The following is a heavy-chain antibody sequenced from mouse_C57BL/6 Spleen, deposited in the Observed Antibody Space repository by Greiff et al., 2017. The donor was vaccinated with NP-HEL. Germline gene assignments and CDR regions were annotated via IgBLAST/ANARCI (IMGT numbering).Heavy chain of an antibody. D-gene: IGHD2-12*01. Sequence: EVKVVESGGGLVQPGGSLKLSCAASGFTFSDYYMYWVRQTPEKRLEWVAYISNGGGSTYYPDTVKGRFTISRDNAKNTRYLQMSSLKSEDTDMYYCARYSYDVYAMDYWGQGTPVTVSS. V-gene: IGHV5-12*01. J-gene: IGHJ4*01. CDR1: GFTFSDYY. CDR3: ARYSYDVYAMDY. CDR2: ISNGGGST.